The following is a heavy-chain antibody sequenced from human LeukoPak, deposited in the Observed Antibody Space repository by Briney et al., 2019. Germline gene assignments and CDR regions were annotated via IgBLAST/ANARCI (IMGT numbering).Heavy chain of an antibody. Sequence: GGSLRLSCAASGFAISTYAMAWVRQAPGKGLEWVSSLSSGRSPSYSDSLEGRLTMSSDNARNTLYLQMDNLRGEDTAMYYCARQLGYCAAGTCYFDSWGHGTQVTVSS. CDR2: LSSGRSP. CDR3: ARQLGYCAAGTCYFDS. CDR1: GFAISTYA. D-gene: IGHD2-8*02. V-gene: IGHV3-69-1*01. J-gene: IGHJ4*01.